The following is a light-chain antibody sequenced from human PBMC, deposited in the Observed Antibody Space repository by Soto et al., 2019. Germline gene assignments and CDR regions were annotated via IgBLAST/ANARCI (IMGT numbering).Light chain of an antibody. V-gene: IGLV1-40*01. Sequence: QSVLTQPPSVSGAPGQGVTISCTGSGSNIGANDDVHWYQQLPGTDPQVLIEINNNRHSGVPARFSGSKSGTSASLAITGLRAEDEADYCGQSYDSSLSDYVFRTGTKLPVL. CDR3: QSYDSSLSDYV. CDR2: INN. CDR1: GSNIGANDD. J-gene: IGLJ1*01.